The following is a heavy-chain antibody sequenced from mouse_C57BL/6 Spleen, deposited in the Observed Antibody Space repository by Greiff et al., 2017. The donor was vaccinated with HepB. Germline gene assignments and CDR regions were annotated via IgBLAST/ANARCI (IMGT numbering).Heavy chain of an antibody. V-gene: IGHV1-82*01. D-gene: IGHD1-1*02. J-gene: IGHJ2*01. CDR1: GYAFSSSW. CDR2: IYPGDGDT. Sequence: QVQLQQSGPELVKPGASVKISCKASGYAFSSSWMNWVKQRPGKGLEWIGRIYPGDGDTNYNGKFKGKATLTADKSSSTAYMQLSSLTSEDSAVYFCARKGWGFDYWGQGTTLTVSS. CDR3: ARKGWGFDY.